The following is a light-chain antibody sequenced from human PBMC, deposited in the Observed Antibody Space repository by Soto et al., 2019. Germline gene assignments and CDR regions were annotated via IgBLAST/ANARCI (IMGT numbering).Light chain of an antibody. CDR2: AAS. V-gene: IGKV1-39*01. Sequence: DIQMTQAPSSLPASVGDRVSITCRASQTIGNYLNWYQQTPGKAPNLLISAASTLQSGGPSRFSGSGSGTDLTLTITSLQPEDFATYYCHQSYNTPRTFGQGTK. CDR1: QTIGNY. CDR3: HQSYNTPRT. J-gene: IGKJ1*01.